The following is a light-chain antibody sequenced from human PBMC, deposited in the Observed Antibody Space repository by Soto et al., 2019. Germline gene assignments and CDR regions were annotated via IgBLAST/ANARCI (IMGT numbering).Light chain of an antibody. V-gene: IGLV2-14*01. CDR2: EVS. CDR1: SSGIRDYNY. Sequence: QSALTQPASVSGSPGQSITISCTGTSSGIRDYNYVSWYQQLPGNAPKLIMYEVSNRPSGISNRFSGSKSGNTASLTISGLQAEYEADYYCSSKSPDFFGTGTKVTVL. CDR3: SSKSPDF. J-gene: IGLJ1*01.